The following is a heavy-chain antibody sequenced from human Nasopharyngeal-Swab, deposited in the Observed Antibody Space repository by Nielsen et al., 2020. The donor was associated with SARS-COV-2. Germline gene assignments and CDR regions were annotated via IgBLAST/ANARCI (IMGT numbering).Heavy chain of an antibody. CDR3: ASLRADTPDFAY. J-gene: IGHJ4*02. V-gene: IGHV3-30*03. Sequence: GGSRRPASLASRFTLSMWPMHWVRQAPGKGLGWVTVISTDGSDKQYVDSVKGRFTISRDKSKNTLYLQMKSLRAEDTGVYYCASLRADTPDFAYWGQGTLVTVSS. D-gene: IGHD2-15*01. CDR2: ISTDGSDK. CDR1: RFTLSMWP.